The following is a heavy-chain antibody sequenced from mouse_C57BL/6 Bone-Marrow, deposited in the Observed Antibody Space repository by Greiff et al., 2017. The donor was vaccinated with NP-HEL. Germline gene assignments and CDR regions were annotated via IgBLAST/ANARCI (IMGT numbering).Heavy chain of an antibody. J-gene: IGHJ1*03. CDR3: AKVYYYGSNWYVDV. V-gene: IGHV1-55*01. Sequence: VQLQQPGAELVKPGASVKMSCKASGYTFTSYWLTWVKQRPGQGLEWIGDIYPGSGSTNYNEKFKSKATLTVDTSSSAAYMQLSSLTSEDSAVYYCAKVYYYGSNWYVDVWGTGTTVTVSS. D-gene: IGHD1-1*01. CDR1: GYTFTSYW. CDR2: IYPGSGST.